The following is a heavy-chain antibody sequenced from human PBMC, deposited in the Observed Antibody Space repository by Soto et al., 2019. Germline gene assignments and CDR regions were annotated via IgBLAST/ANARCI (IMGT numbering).Heavy chain of an antibody. D-gene: IGHD6-13*01. CDR2: IIPILGIA. Sequence: QVQLVQSGAEVKKPGSSVKVSCKASGGTFSSYTISWVRQAPGQGLEWMGRIIPILGIANYAQKFQGRVTITADKSTSTAYMELSSLRSEDTAVYYCAGWAAAGTLWFDPWGQGTLVTVSS. V-gene: IGHV1-69*02. J-gene: IGHJ5*02. CDR1: GGTFSSYT. CDR3: AGWAAAGTLWFDP.